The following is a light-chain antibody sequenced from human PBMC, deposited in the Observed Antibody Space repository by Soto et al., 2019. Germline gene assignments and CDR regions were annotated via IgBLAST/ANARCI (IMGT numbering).Light chain of an antibody. J-gene: IGKJ1*01. CDR1: QGISSY. CDR3: QQYYSYPPA. V-gene: IGKV1-8*01. Sequence: AIRMTQSPSSLSASTGDRVTITCRASQGISSYLAWYQQKPGKAPKLLIYAASTLQSVVPSRFSGSGSGTDFTLTISCLQSEDFAPYYCQQYYSYPPAFGRGTKVEIK. CDR2: AAS.